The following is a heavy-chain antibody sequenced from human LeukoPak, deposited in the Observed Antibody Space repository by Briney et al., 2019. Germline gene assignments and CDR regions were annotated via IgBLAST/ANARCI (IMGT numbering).Heavy chain of an antibody. CDR1: GGTFNNYA. Sequence: SVKVSCKTSGGTFNNYAISWVRQAPGQGLEWMGGIIPIFGTANYAQKFQGRVTITADESTSTAYMELSSLRSEDTAVYYCARRGVHYDILTGYSMGHYYYGMDVWGQGTTVTVSS. J-gene: IGHJ6*02. CDR2: IIPIFGTA. D-gene: IGHD3-9*01. V-gene: IGHV1-69*13. CDR3: ARRGVHYDILTGYSMGHYYYGMDV.